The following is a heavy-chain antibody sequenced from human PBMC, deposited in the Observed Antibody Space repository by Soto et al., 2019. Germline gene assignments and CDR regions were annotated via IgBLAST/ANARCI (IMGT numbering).Heavy chain of an antibody. CDR2: IWYDGSNK. CDR1: GFTFSSYG. V-gene: IGHV3-33*01. Sequence: QVQLVESGGGVVQPGRSLRLSCAASGFTFSSYGMHWVRQAPGKGLEWVAVIWYDGSNKYYAHSVKGRFTISRDNSKSTLYLQLNSLRAEDTAVYYCARVLRYGDPNWYFALWGRGTLVTVSS. D-gene: IGHD4-17*01. J-gene: IGHJ2*01. CDR3: ARVLRYGDPNWYFAL.